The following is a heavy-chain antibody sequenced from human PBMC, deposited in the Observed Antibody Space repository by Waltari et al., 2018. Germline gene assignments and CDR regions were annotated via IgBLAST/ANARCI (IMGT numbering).Heavy chain of an antibody. J-gene: IGHJ4*02. CDR1: GGSISSSSYY. Sequence: QLQLQESGPGLVKPSETLSRNCTVSGGSISSSSYYWGWIRQPPGKGLEWVGRLYDSGSTYYNPSVRSRVTITGDTSTNQCSLKRSSVPAADTAVYYCARVVRERIVVVPSFFDYWGQGTLVTVSS. V-gene: IGHV4-39*07. CDR2: LYDSGST. CDR3: ARVVRERIVVVPSFFDY. D-gene: IGHD2-2*01.